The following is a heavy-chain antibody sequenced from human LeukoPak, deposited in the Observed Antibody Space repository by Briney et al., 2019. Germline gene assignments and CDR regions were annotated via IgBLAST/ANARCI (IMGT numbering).Heavy chain of an antibody. CDR2: IRQDGSEK. CDR1: GFTFSSYW. D-gene: IGHD2-21*01. CDR3: VRGCGRASCPYYFDF. J-gene: IGHJ4*02. Sequence: GGSLRLSCAASGFTFSSYWMSWVRQAPGKGLEWVATIRQDGSEKHYVDSVEGRFTVSRDNAENSLHLQMSNLRAEGTAIYYCVRGCGRASCPYYFDFWGQGALVTVFS. V-gene: IGHV3-7*03.